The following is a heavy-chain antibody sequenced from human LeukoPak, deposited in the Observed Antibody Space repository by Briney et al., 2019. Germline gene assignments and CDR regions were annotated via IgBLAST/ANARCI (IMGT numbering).Heavy chain of an antibody. CDR2: IYTSGST. Sequence: SETLSLTCTVSGGSISSGSYYWSWIRQPAGKGLEWIGRIYTSGSTNYNPSLKSRVTISVDTSKNQFSLKLSSVTAADTAVYYCARGPYYYDSSGYYYFDYRGQGTLVTVSS. J-gene: IGHJ4*02. V-gene: IGHV4-61*02. D-gene: IGHD3-22*01. CDR3: ARGPYYYDSSGYYYFDY. CDR1: GGSISSGSYY.